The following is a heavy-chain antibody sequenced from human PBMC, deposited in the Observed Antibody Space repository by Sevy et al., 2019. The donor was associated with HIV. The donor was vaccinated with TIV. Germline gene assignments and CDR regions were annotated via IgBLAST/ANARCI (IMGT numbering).Heavy chain of an antibody. CDR2: INQDGSEK. CDR3: ARDRWAKHPEDGFDI. J-gene: IGHJ3*02. Sequence: RGSLRLSCAASGISFSNYWMSWVRQAPGKGLEWVANINQDGSEKKFVGSVKGRFTISRYNAKNSVYLQMNSLTAEDTAVYYCARDRWAKHPEDGFDIWGQGTMVLVSS. V-gene: IGHV3-7*01. CDR1: GISFSNYW.